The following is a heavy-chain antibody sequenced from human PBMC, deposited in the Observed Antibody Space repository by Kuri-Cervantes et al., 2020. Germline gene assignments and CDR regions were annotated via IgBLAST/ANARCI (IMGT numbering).Heavy chain of an antibody. Sequence: GESLKISCAASGFTFSSYAMHWVRQAPGKGLEWVAVISYDGSNKYYADSVKGRFTISRDNSKNTLYLQMNSLRAEDTAVYYCASQEATHFDWLFTLDYWGQGTLVTVSS. J-gene: IGHJ4*02. CDR2: ISYDGSNK. D-gene: IGHD3-9*01. CDR1: GFTFSSYA. V-gene: IGHV3-30-3*01. CDR3: ASQEATHFDWLFTLDY.